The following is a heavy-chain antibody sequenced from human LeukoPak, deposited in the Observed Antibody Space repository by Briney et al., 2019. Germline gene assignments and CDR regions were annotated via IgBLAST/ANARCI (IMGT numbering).Heavy chain of an antibody. J-gene: IGHJ3*02. D-gene: IGHD5-24*01. CDR1: GFTFTTYW. V-gene: IGHV3-7*01. CDR2: IKQDGSEK. Sequence: GGSLRLSCAASGFTFTTYWMTWVRQAPGKGLEWVANIKQDGSEKYYVESVKGRFTISRDNAKNSLYLQMNSLRAEDTAVYYCAREARDGYNSAAFDIWGQGTMVTVSS. CDR3: AREARDGYNSAAFDI.